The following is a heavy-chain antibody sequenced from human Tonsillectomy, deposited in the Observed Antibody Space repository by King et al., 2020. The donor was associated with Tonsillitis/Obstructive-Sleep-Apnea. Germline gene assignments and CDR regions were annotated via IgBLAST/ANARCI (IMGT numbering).Heavy chain of an antibody. D-gene: IGHD6-25*01. J-gene: IGHJ4*02. CDR1: GGSFSGYY. Sequence: VQLQQWGAGLLKPSETLSLTCAVYGGSFSGYYWSWIRQPPGKGLEWIGEINHSGSTNYNPSLKSRVTISVDTSKNQFSLKLSSVTAADTAVYYWARASGIAADFDYWGQGTLVTVSS. CDR3: ARASGIAADFDY. CDR2: INHSGST. V-gene: IGHV4-34*01.